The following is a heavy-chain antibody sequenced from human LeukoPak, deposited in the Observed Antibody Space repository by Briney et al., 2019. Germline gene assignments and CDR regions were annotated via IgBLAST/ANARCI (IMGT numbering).Heavy chain of an antibody. D-gene: IGHD1-26*01. CDR2: IYHSGST. J-gene: IGHJ4*02. CDR1: GYSISSGYY. CDR3: ARAIDLPGTYYFDY. V-gene: IGHV4-38-2*02. Sequence: SETLSLTCTVSGYSISSGYYWGWIRQPPGKGLEWIGSIYHSGSTYYNPSLKSRVTISVDASKNQFSLKLSSVTAADTAVYYCARAIDLPGTYYFDYWGQGTPVTVSS.